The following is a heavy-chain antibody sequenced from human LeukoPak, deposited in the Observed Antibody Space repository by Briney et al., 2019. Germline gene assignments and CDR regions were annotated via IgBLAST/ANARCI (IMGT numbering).Heavy chain of an antibody. J-gene: IGHJ4*02. CDR2: IYYSGST. CDR1: GGSISNYY. Sequence: SETLSLTCTVSGGSISNYYWSWIRQPPGKGLEWIGYIYYSGSTNYNPSLKSRVTISVDTSKNQFSLNLSSVTAADTAVYYCARGATTLGYNYFHYWGQGTLVTVSS. V-gene: IGHV4-59*08. CDR3: ARGATTLGYNYFHY. D-gene: IGHD5-24*01.